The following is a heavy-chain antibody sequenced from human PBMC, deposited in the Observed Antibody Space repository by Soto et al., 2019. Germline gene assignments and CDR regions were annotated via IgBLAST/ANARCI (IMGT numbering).Heavy chain of an antibody. CDR2: IHPGNGNT. D-gene: IGHD1-26*01. J-gene: IGHJ5*02. V-gene: IGHV1-3*01. Sequence: ASVKVSCKASGYSFTNYPIHWVRQTPGQRLEWMGWIHPGNGNTEYAQRFQDRVTSSRDTSASTVYMELSSLTSDDTAVYFCARAYSGPYKDCFDPWGQGTLVTVSS. CDR1: GYSFTNYP. CDR3: ARAYSGPYKDCFDP.